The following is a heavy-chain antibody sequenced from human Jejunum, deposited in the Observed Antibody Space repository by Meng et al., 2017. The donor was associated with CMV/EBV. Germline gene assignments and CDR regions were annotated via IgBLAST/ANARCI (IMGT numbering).Heavy chain of an antibody. CDR2: ISAYNGDT. J-gene: IGHJ4*02. Sequence: QVQLVQSGAEVKKPGASGKVSCKASGYTFTTNGISWVRQAPGQGLEWMGWISAYNGDTIHAQKYQDRVTMTTDASSSTAYIEVRSLRSDDTAVYYCGRVRYGVGETTVDYWGQGTLVTVSS. CDR1: GYTFTTNG. V-gene: IGHV1-18*01. CDR3: GRVRYGVGETTVDY. D-gene: IGHD1-26*01.